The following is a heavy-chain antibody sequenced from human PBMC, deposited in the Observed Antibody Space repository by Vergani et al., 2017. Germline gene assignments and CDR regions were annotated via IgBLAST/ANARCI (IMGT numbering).Heavy chain of an antibody. J-gene: IGHJ3*02. D-gene: IGHD4-17*01. V-gene: IGHV3-30*01. CDR2: ISYDGSNK. CDR3: AREFTVTNPEGDAFDI. CDR1: GYTFTSYY. Sequence: QVQLVQSGAEVKKPGASVKVSCKASGYTFTSYYMHWVRQAPGKGLEWVAVISYDGSNKYYADSVKGRFTISRDNSKNTLYLQMNSLRAEDTAVYYCAREFTVTNPEGDAFDIWGQGTMVTVSS.